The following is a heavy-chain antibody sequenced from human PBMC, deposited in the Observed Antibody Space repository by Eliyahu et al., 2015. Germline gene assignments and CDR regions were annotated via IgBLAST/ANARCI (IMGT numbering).Heavy chain of an antibody. J-gene: IGHJ5*02. CDR2: INSDGSST. CDR3: GRASSTSCFA. Sequence: EVQLVESGGGLVQPGGSLRLSCAASGFTFSSYWLHWVRQAPGKGLVLVSRINSDGSSTSYADSVKGRFTISRDNAKNTLYLQMSSLRAEDTAVYYCGRASSTSCFAWGQGTLVTVSS. CDR1: GFTFSSYW. V-gene: IGHV3-74*01. D-gene: IGHD2-2*01.